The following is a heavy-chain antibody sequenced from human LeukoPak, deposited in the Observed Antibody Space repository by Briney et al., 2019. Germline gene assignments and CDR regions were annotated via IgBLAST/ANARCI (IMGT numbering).Heavy chain of an antibody. J-gene: IGHJ4*02. D-gene: IGHD6-19*01. CDR2: IPYDGSNK. Sequence: GRSLRLSCAASGFTFSSYAMHWVRQAPGKGLEWVAVIPYDGSNKYYADSVKGRFTISRDNSKNTLYLQMNSLRAEDTAVYYCARQCCPAVAGTFFDYWGQGTPVTVSS. CDR3: ARQCCPAVAGTFFDY. CDR1: GFTFSSYA. V-gene: IGHV3-30-3*01.